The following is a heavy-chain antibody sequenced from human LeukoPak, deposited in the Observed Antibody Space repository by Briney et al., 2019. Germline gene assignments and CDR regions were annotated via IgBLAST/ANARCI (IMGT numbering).Heavy chain of an antibody. CDR2: LSYSGTT. CDR1: GDSISGSY. V-gene: IGHV4-59*08. J-gene: IGHJ3*02. D-gene: IGHD1-14*01. Sequence: SETLSLTCAVSGDSISGSYWSWIRQPPGKGLEWIGFLSYSGTTSYNPSLKSRITIPGHTSSNQFSLNLRSVTAADTAVYYCARSRRRDAFDIWGQGTMVTVSS. CDR3: ARSRRRDAFDI.